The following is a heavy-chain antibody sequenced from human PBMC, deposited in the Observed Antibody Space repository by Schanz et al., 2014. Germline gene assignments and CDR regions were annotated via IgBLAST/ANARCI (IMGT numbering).Heavy chain of an antibody. CDR3: AKAGSGWSTAGYYY. D-gene: IGHD6-19*01. CDR2: ISSDGSKK. CDR1: GFNFANHA. Sequence: QVQLVESGGGVVQPERSLRLSCAASGFNFANHAIHWVRQGQGNGLQWVAVISSDGSKKLYADSVKARFTISRDNSKNTLYLQMNSLRAEDTAVYYCAKAGSGWSTAGYYYWGQGTLVAVSS. V-gene: IGHV3-33*05. J-gene: IGHJ4*02.